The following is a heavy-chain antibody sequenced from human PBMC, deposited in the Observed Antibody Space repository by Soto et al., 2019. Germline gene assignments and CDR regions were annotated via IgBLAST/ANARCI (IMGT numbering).Heavy chain of an antibody. Sequence: GGSLRLSCAASGFTFSNYAMSWVRQAPGKGLEWVSYITGSAGSTQYADSVKGRFTISRDNAKNTLNLQMDSLGAEDTAIYYCAKDSVYSSGWYWYYWGQGTLVTVSS. CDR2: ITGSAGST. D-gene: IGHD6-19*01. CDR3: AKDSVYSSGWYWYY. V-gene: IGHV3-23*01. J-gene: IGHJ4*01. CDR1: GFTFSNYA.